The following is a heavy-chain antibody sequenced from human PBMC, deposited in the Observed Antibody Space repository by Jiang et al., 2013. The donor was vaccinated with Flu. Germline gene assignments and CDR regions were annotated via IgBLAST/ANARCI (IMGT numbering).Heavy chain of an antibody. CDR3: ARGRGNNYAGSVFDV. Sequence: QLVESGPGLVKFSQTLSLTCSVSGASIGSGAYYWSWIRQHPGKGLEWIGYIYYSGYTFYSPSLTSRPTISMDMSKNQFSLRLTSVTAADTAIYYCARGRGNNYAGSVFDVWGQGTTVTVSS. CDR1: GASIGSGAYY. V-gene: IGHV4-31*02. J-gene: IGHJ3*01. D-gene: IGHD3-16*01. CDR2: IYYSGYT.